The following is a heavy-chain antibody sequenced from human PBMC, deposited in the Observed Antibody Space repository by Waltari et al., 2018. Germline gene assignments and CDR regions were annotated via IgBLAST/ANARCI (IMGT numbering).Heavy chain of an antibody. Sequence: QVQLQESGPGLVKPSETLSLTCAVSGYSISSGYYWGWIRQPPGKGLEWIGSIYHSGSTYYNPSLKSRVTISVDTSKNQFSLKLSSVTAADTAVYYCARLGYSGYDFDYWGQGTLVTVSS. CDR3: ARLGYSGYDFDY. CDR1: GYSISSGYY. J-gene: IGHJ4*02. CDR2: IYHSGST. V-gene: IGHV4-38-2*01. D-gene: IGHD5-12*01.